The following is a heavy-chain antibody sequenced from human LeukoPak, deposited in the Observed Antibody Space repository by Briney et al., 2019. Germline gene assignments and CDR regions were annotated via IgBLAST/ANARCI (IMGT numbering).Heavy chain of an antibody. D-gene: IGHD5-24*01. J-gene: IGHJ4*02. CDR2: MSPKSANT. CDR1: GYTLTSYD. CDR3: AKVGARDDYNLDY. V-gene: IGHV1-8*03. Sequence: ASVKVSCKASGYTLTSYDINWVRQASGQGLEWMGWMSPKSANTGYAQKFQGRVTITRDTSISTAYMELSSLTSEDTAVYYCAKVGARDDYNLDYWGQGTLVTVSS.